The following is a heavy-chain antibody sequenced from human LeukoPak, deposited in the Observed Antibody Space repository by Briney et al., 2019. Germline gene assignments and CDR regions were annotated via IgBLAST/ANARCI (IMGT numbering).Heavy chain of an antibody. J-gene: IGHJ6*03. V-gene: IGHV3-23*01. CDR2: ISGSGGST. CDR1: GFTFSSYA. CDR3: AKDGGSYPYYYYYMDV. Sequence: GGSLRLSCAASGFTFSSYAMSWVRQAPGKGLKWVSAISGSGGSTYYADSVKGRFTISRDNSKNTLYLQMNSLRAEDTAVYYCAKDGGSYPYYYYYMDVWGKGTTVTVSS. D-gene: IGHD1-26*01.